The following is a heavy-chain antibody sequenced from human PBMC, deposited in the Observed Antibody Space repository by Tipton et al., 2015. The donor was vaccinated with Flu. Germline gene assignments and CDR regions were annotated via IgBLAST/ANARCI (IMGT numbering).Heavy chain of an antibody. Sequence: GSLRLSCAASGFTFSSYSVNWVRQAPGKGLEWVSVIYSGGSTYYADSVKGRFTISRDNSKNTLYLQMNSLRAEDTAVYYCARGRGYWGQGTLVTVSS. V-gene: IGHV3-66*01. J-gene: IGHJ4*02. CDR3: ARGRGY. CDR1: GFTFSSYS. CDR2: IYSGGST.